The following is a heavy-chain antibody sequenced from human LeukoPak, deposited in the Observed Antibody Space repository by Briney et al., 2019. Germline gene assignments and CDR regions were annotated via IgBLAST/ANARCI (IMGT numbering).Heavy chain of an antibody. Sequence: PGGSLRLSCAASGFTFSSYSMNWVRQAPGKGLEWVSSISSSSSYIYYADSVKGRFTISRDNAKNSLYLQMNSLRAEDTAVYYCATKYYDSSGYYQGGDYWGQGTLVTVSS. CDR3: ATKYYDSSGYYQGGDY. V-gene: IGHV3-21*01. J-gene: IGHJ4*02. CDR1: GFTFSSYS. CDR2: ISSSSSYI. D-gene: IGHD3-22*01.